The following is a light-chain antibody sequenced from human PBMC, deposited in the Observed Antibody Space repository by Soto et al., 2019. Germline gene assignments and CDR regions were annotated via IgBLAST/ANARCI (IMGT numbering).Light chain of an antibody. Sequence: QSALTQPASVSGSPGQSITISCTGTSNDVGGYNLVSWYQQHPGRAPKLIIYEGNKRPSGVSDRFSGSRSGNTASLTISVLQAEDEADYSCCSFAGGATVVFGGGTKLTVL. V-gene: IGLV2-23*03. CDR1: SNDVGGYNL. CDR2: EGN. J-gene: IGLJ2*01. CDR3: CSFAGGATVV.